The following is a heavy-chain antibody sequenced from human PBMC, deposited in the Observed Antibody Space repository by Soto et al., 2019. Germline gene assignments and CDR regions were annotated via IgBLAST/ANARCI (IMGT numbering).Heavy chain of an antibody. D-gene: IGHD3-10*01. CDR3: AREFGELFTYYFDY. CDR2: INHSGST. V-gene: IGHV4-34*01. J-gene: IGHJ4*02. Sequence: PSETLSLTCAVSGGSFSGYYWSWIRQPPGKGLEWIGEINHSGSTHYNPSLESRVTISVDTSKNQFSLKLSSVTAADTAVYYCAREFGELFTYYFDYWGQGTLVTVSS. CDR1: GGSFSGYY.